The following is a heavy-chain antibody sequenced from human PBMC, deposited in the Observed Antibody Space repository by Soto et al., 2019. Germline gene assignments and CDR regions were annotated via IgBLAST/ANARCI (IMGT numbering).Heavy chain of an antibody. J-gene: IGHJ4*02. CDR2: IYHSGST. Sequence: QVELQESGPGLVKPSGTLSLTCVVSGNSISTTNWWSWVRQSPGKGLEWFGEIYHSGSTNYNPSLKSRVTISVDKSKNQFSLKLSSVTAADTAVYYCARDVGYHYDGSPSGQFDFWGQGTLVTVSS. CDR3: ARDVGYHYDGSPSGQFDF. CDR1: GNSISTTNW. V-gene: IGHV4-4*02. D-gene: IGHD3-22*01.